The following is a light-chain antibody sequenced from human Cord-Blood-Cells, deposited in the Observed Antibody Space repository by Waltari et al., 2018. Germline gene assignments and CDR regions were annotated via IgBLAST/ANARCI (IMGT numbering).Light chain of an antibody. CDR1: QSISSY. CDR3: QQSYSTPPT. CDR2: AAS. J-gene: IGKJ4*01. Sequence: DIQMTQSPSSLSASVGDRVTITCRARQSISSYLIWYQQKPGKAPKLLIYAASSLQSGVPSRFSGSGSGTDFTLTISSLQPEDFATYYCQQSYSTPPTFGGGTKVEIK. V-gene: IGKV1-39*01.